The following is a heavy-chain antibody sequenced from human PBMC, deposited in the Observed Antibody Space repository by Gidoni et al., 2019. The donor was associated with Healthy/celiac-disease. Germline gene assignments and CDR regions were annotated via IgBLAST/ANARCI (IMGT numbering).Heavy chain of an antibody. Sequence: QLQLQESGPGLVKPSETLSLTCTVSGGSISSSSYYWGWIRQPPGKGLEWIGSIYYSGSTYYNPSLKRRVTISVDTSKNQFSLKLSSVTAADTAVYYCARHSDGTTGSFDIWGQGTMVTVSS. CDR2: IYYSGST. CDR3: ARHSDGTTGSFDI. CDR1: GGSISSSSYY. V-gene: IGHV4-39*01. J-gene: IGHJ3*02. D-gene: IGHD1-1*01.